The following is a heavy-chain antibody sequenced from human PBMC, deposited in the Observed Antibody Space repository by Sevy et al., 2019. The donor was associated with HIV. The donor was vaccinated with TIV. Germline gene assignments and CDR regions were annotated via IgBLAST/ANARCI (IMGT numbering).Heavy chain of an antibody. D-gene: IGHD2-15*01. CDR3: AGGGFLSRY. J-gene: IGHJ4*02. V-gene: IGHV3-7*01. Sequence: GGSLRLSCAASGFTFSDSWMTWVRQGPGKGLEWVANINQAGNDKYYVDSVRGRFTISRDNAKNSLYLQMNSLRVEDTALYYCAGGGFLSRYWGQGSLVTVSS. CDR2: INQAGNDK. CDR1: GFTFSDSW.